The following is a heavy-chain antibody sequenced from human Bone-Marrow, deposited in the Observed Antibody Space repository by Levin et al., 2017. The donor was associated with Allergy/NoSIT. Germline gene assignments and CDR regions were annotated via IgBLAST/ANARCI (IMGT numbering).Heavy chain of an antibody. CDR3: ARGITVFGVVLAVNDAFDV. CDR1: GGSISSGIYF. V-gene: IGHV4-31*03. Sequence: SETLSLTCTVSGGSISSGIYFWSWVRQLPGKGLEWIGYVSYSGITFYNQSLKSRVTISGDTSKNLFSLPLNSVTAADTAIYYCARGITVFGVVLAVNDAFDVWGQGTMVTVSS. D-gene: IGHD3-3*01. CDR2: VSYSGIT. J-gene: IGHJ3*01.